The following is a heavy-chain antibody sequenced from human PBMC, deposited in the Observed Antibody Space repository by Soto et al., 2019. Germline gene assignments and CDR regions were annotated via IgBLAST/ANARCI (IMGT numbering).Heavy chain of an antibody. CDR2: IYYSGST. CDR3: ACYSLGSTFGIQLDY. D-gene: IGHD3-10*01. J-gene: IGHJ4*02. V-gene: IGHV4-39*01. CDR1: GDSVTSNSHF. Sequence: SETLSLTCTVSGDSVTSNSHFWAWIRQPPGKGLEWIGSIYYSGSTYHNPSLKSRVAISVDTSKNQFSLQLTSVTAADTAVYFCACYSLGSTFGIQLDYWGQGAPIT.